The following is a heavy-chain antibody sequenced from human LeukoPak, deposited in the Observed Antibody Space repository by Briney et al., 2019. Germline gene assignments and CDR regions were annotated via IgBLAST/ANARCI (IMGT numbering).Heavy chain of an antibody. CDR3: ARESPNRPGRRWLQFFGY. CDR1: GGSISSSSYY. CDR2: IYYSGST. V-gene: IGHV4-39*07. D-gene: IGHD5-24*01. J-gene: IGHJ4*02. Sequence: SETLSLTCTVSGGSISSSSYYWGWIRQPPGKGLEWIGSIYYSGSTYYNPSLKSRVTISVDTSKNQFSLKLSSVTAADTAVYYCARESPNRPGRRWLQFFGYWGQGTLVTVSS.